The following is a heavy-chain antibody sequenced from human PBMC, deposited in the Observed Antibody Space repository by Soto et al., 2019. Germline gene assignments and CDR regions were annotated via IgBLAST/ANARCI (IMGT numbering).Heavy chain of an antibody. CDR3: ASEGDSSGWYNWFDP. Sequence: EVQLVESGGGLVQPGGSLRLSCAASGFTFSSYNMNWVRQAPGKGLEWVSYISSSSTIYYEDSVKGRFTISRDNAKNSLYLQMNSLRAEDTAVYYCASEGDSSGWYNWFDPWGQGTLVTVSS. D-gene: IGHD3-22*01. V-gene: IGHV3-48*01. J-gene: IGHJ5*02. CDR1: GFTFSSYN. CDR2: ISSSSTI.